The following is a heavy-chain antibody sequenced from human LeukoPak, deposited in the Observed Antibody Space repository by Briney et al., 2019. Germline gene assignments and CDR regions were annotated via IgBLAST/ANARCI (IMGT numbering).Heavy chain of an antibody. Sequence: GGSLRLSCAASGFTFSSYSMNWVRQAPGKGLEWVSSISSSSYIYYADSVKGRFTISRDNAKNSLYLQMNSLRAEDTAVYYCARDLGPAMVRGVIVYWGQGTLSPSPQ. CDR2: ISSSSYI. V-gene: IGHV3-21*01. CDR1: GFTFSSYS. CDR3: ARDLGPAMVRGVIVY. J-gene: IGHJ4*02. D-gene: IGHD3-10*01.